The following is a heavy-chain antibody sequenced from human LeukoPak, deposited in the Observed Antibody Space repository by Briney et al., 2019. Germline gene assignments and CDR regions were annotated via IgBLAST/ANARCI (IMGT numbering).Heavy chain of an antibody. CDR2: IDWDDDK. V-gene: IGHV2-70*11. D-gene: IGHD6-19*01. J-gene: IGHJ4*02. Sequence: SGPTLVKPTQTLTLTCTFSGFSLTTSGMCVSWIRQPPGKALEWLARIDWDDDKYYSTSLKTRLTISKDTSKNQVVLTMTNMDPVDTATFYCARTFKPGVTVAGAYYFDYWGQGTLVTVSS. CDR1: GFSLTTSGMC. CDR3: ARTFKPGVTVAGAYYFDY.